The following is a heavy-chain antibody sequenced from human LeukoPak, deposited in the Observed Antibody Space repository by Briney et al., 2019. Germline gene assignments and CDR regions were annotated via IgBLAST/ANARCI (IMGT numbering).Heavy chain of an antibody. CDR2: ISTFNGDT. D-gene: IGHD3-3*01. CDR1: GYTFNTHG. CDR3: ARDPECYFDF. V-gene: IGHV1-18*01. J-gene: IGHJ4*02. Sequence: AAVKVSCKASGYTFNTHGISWLRQAPGQGLEWMGWISTFNGDTNYAQKFRDRVTVTTDTSTSTVYMELRSLRSDDTAVYYCARDPECYFDFWGQGTLVTVSS.